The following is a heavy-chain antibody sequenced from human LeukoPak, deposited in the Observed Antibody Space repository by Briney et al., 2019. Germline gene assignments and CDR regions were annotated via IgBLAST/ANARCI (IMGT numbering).Heavy chain of an antibody. Sequence: PVGSLRLSCAASGFTFDDYGMSWVRQAPGKGLEWVSGINWNGDNTAYADSVKGRITVSRDNAKNSLYLQMNSLRVEDTALYYCARNFDFSSFDIWGRGTMVTVSS. V-gene: IGHV3-20*04. J-gene: IGHJ3*02. CDR1: GFTFDDYG. D-gene: IGHD3-3*01. CDR2: INWNGDNT. CDR3: ARNFDFSSFDI.